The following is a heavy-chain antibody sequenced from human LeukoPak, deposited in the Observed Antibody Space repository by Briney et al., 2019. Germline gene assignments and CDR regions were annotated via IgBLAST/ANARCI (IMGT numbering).Heavy chain of an antibody. J-gene: IGHJ4*02. V-gene: IGHV1-2*02. CDR2: INPNSGGT. D-gene: IGHD2-2*01. CDR1: GYTFTGYY. CDR3: ARVDIVVVPAARAGDY. Sequence: ASVKVSCKASGYTFTGYYMHWVRQAPGQGLEWMGWINPNSGGTNYAQKFQGRVTMTRDTSISTAYMELSRLRCDDTAVYYCARVDIVVVPAARAGDYWGQGTLVTVSS.